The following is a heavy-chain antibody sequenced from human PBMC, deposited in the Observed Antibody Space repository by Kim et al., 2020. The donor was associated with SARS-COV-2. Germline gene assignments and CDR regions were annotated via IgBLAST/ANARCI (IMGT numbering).Heavy chain of an antibody. Sequence: SETLSLTCTVSGYSISSGYYWGWIRQPPGKGLEWIGSIYHNGHTYYSPSLKSRVSISEDTSNNQFSLKLRSVTAADTAIYYCARESETGGYWGQGTLVTVSS. J-gene: IGHJ4*02. CDR3: ARESETGGY. CDR1: GYSISSGYY. CDR2: IYHNGHT. V-gene: IGHV4-38-2*02.